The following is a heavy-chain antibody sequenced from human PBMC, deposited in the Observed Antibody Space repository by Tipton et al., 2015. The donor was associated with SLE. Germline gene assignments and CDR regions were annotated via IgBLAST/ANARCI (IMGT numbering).Heavy chain of an antibody. V-gene: IGHV4-30-4*08. Sequence: TLSLTCTVSGVSISSGGHYWSWLRQLPGKGLEWIGYLYYSGSTEYNPSLKSRGTISVDTSKNHFSLELNSVTAADTAVYYCARQRLRLLSPLDAWGQGTTVTVS. J-gene: IGHJ6*02. CDR2: LYYSGST. CDR1: GVSISSGGHY. D-gene: IGHD3-10*01. CDR3: ARQRLRLLSPLDA.